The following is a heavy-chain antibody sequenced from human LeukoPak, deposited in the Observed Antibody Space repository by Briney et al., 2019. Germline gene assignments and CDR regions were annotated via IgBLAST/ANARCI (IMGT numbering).Heavy chain of an antibody. CDR3: ARLYPVAGKAGRIKIDY. Sequence: ASVTVSFKASGYTFTVYYMHWVRQAPGQGLEWMGWINPNSGGTNYAQKFQGRVTMTRDTSISTAYMELSRLRSDDTAVYYCARLYPVAGKAGRIKIDYWGQGTLVTVSS. V-gene: IGHV1-2*02. D-gene: IGHD6-19*01. CDR2: INPNSGGT. J-gene: IGHJ4*02. CDR1: GYTFTVYY.